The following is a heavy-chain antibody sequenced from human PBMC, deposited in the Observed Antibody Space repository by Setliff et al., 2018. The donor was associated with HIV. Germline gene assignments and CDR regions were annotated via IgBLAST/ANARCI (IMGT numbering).Heavy chain of an antibody. D-gene: IGHD7-27*01. CDR3: ARGWGHDGFDF. CDR2: INHSGGT. Sequence: LSLTCTVSGGSISSSSHYWNWIRQSPGKGLEWIGEINHSGGTNYNPSLKSRVTMSIDTSKNQFSLNVSSVTAADTAVYYCARGWGHDGFDFWGQGTMVTVSS. J-gene: IGHJ3*01. CDR1: GGSISSSSHY. V-gene: IGHV4-39*07.